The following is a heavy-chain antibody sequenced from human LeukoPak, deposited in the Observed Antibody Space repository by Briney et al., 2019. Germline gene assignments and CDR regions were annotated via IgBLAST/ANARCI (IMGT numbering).Heavy chain of an antibody. CDR3: ARGRDYDYGGNSFAFDI. J-gene: IGHJ3*02. CDR2: IYYRGST. Sequence: PSETLSLTCTVSGVSIISSSYYWGWIRQSPGKGLEWIGSIYYRGSTNYNPFLKSRVTISVDTSKNQFSLKLSSVTAADTAVYYCARGRDYDYGGNSFAFDIWGQGTMVTVSS. D-gene: IGHD4-23*01. V-gene: IGHV4-39*01. CDR1: GVSIISSSYY.